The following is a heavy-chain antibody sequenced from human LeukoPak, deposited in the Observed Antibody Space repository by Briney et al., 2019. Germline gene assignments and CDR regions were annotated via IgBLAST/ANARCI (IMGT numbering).Heavy chain of an antibody. CDR2: INHSGST. CDR3: ARSDLSSTRHFDY. D-gene: IGHD2-2*01. Sequence: SETLSLTCAVYGGSSSGYYWSWIRQPPGKGLEWIGEINHSGSTNNNPSLKSRVTLSVDTSKNQFSLKLSSVTAADTAVYYCARSDLSSTRHFDYWGQGTLVTVSS. CDR1: GGSSSGYY. J-gene: IGHJ4*02. V-gene: IGHV4-34*01.